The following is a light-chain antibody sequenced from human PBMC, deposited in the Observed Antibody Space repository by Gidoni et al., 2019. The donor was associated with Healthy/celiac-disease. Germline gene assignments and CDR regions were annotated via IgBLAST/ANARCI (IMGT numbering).Light chain of an antibody. CDR1: SGHSSYA. V-gene: IGLV4-69*01. CDR2: LNSDGSH. CDR3: QTWGTGIRV. Sequence: QLVLSQSPSASASLGASVKLTCTLSSGHSSYAIAWPQQQPEKGPRYLMKLNSDGSHSKGDGIPDRFSGSSSGAERYLAISRLQYEDEADYYGQTWGTGIRVFGGGTKLTVL. J-gene: IGLJ3*02.